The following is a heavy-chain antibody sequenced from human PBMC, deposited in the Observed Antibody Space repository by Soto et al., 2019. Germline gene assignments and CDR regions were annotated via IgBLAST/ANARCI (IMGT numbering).Heavy chain of an antibody. CDR1: GGSFRSFA. CDR3: VNGRGRDHRAKPGFEGSARHVVACDAVDG. D-gene: IGHD1-26*01. J-gene: IGHJ6*02. V-gene: IGHV1-69*01. CDR2: FIPFLRTA. Sequence: QVHLVQSGAEVKKPGSSVNVSCKASGGSFRSFAFSWVRQAPGHGLERMGGFIPFLRTADYSQKFQGRVTITAAEATSDGYMQLSRLTSEDTAVYSCVNGRGRDHRAKPGFEGSARHVVACDAVDGWARGTAFTVSS.